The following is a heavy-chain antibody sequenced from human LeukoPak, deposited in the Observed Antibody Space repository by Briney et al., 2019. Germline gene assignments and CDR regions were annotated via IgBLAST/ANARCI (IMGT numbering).Heavy chain of an antibody. CDR3: ARVRLGDGYNSPYFDY. Sequence: SETLSLTCTVSGGSISSYYWSWIRQPPGKGLEWIGYIYYSGSTNYNPSLKSRVTISVDTSKNQFSLKLSSVTAADTAVYCCARVRLGDGYNSPYFDYWGQGTLVTVSS. V-gene: IGHV4-59*01. D-gene: IGHD5-24*01. CDR2: IYYSGST. CDR1: GGSISSYY. J-gene: IGHJ4*02.